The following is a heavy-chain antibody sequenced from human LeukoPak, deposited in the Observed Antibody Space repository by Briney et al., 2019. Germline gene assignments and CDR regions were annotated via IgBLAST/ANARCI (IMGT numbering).Heavy chain of an antibody. J-gene: IGHJ3*02. D-gene: IGHD6-13*01. CDR2: ISGSGGSA. CDR3: AKDVEQIGSWYLDAFDI. V-gene: IGHV3-23*01. Sequence: PGGSLRLSCAASGFTFSSYAMSWVRQAPGKGLEWVSAISGSGGSAYYADSVKGRFTTSRDNSKNTLYLQMNSLRAEDTAVYYCAKDVEQIGSWYLDAFDIWGQGTMVTVSS. CDR1: GFTFSSYA.